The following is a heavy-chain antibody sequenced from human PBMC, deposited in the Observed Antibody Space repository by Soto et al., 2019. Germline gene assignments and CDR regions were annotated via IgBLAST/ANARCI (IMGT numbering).Heavy chain of an antibody. D-gene: IGHD6-13*01. Sequence: SETLSLTCTVSGGSISSSSYYWGWIRQPPGKGLEWIGSIYYSGSTYYNPSLKSRVTISVDTSENQFSLKLSSVTAADTAVYYCATPYSSRWYLEPWYIDLAGGGTLLTDS. CDR2: IYYSGST. CDR3: ATPYSSRWYLEPWYIDL. V-gene: IGHV4-39*01. CDR1: GGSISSSSYY. J-gene: IGHJ2*01.